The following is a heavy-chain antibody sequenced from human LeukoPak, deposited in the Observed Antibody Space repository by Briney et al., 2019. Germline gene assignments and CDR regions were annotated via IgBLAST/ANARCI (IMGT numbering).Heavy chain of an antibody. V-gene: IGHV3-21*01. CDR1: GFSFSSYS. CDR2: ISSGSSYI. J-gene: IGHJ4*02. Sequence: GGSLRLSCAASGFSFSSYSMNWVRQAPGKGLEWVSSISSGSSYIYYADSVKGRFTISRDNAKNSLYLRMNSLRAEDTAVYYCARVNSPLVVTAQYFDYWGQGTLVTVSS. CDR3: ARVNSPLVVTAQYFDY. D-gene: IGHD2-21*02.